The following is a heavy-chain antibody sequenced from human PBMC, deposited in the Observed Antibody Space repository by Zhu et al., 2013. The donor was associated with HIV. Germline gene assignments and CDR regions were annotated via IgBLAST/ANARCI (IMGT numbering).Heavy chain of an antibody. D-gene: IGHD2-15*01. CDR1: GYTFTNDG. CDR3: SRGGGHGCSGRGVFDV. CDR2: VDPSNGNA. Sequence: QVQLVQSGPEVKKPGASVKVSCKASGYTFTNDGINWVRQATGHGLEWMGWVDPSNGNAGYAQKFQGRVTITRNISTSTVYMELSSLRSDDTAVYYCSRGGGHGCSGRGVFDVWGQGHWSASLQ. V-gene: IGHV1-8*03. J-gene: IGHJ3*01.